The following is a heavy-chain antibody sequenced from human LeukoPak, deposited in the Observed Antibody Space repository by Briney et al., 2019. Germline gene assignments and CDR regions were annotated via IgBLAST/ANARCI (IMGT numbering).Heavy chain of an antibody. D-gene: IGHD2-2*01. CDR3: ARERVVPAPRNYYYYYYMDV. CDR2: IYHSGST. Sequence: PSETLSLTCTVSGGSISSGGYYWSWIRQPPGKGLEWIGYIYHSGSTYYNPSLKSRVTISVDTSKNQFSLKLSSVTAADTAVYYCARERVVPAPRNYYYYYYMDVWGKGTTVTVSS. CDR1: GGSISSGGYY. V-gene: IGHV4-30-2*01. J-gene: IGHJ6*03.